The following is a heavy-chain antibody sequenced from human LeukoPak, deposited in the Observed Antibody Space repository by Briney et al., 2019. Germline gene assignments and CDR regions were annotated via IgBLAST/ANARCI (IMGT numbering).Heavy chain of an antibody. CDR3: ARLEGNYYFDY. J-gene: IGHJ4*02. CDR1: GFTFSSYS. Sequence: PGGSLRLSCAASGFTFSSYSMTWVRQAPGKGLEWVSSISSSSSYIYYADSVKGRFTISRDNAKNSLYLQMNSLRAEDTAVDYCARLEGNYYFDYWGQGTLVTVSS. V-gene: IGHV3-21*01. CDR2: ISSSSSYI. D-gene: IGHD4-23*01.